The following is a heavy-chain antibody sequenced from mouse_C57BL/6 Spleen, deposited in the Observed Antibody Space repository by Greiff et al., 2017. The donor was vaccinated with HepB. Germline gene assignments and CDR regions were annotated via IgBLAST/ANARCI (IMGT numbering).Heavy chain of an antibody. CDR1: GYTFTSYT. D-gene: IGHD2-5*01. Sequence: VKLQESGAELARPGASVKMSCKASGYTFTSYTMHWVKQRPGQGLEWIGYINPSSGYTKYNQKFKDKATLTADKSSSTAYMQLSSLTSEDSAVYYCATAYYSNYEYYFDYWGQGTTLTVSS. CDR3: ATAYYSNYEYYFDY. CDR2: INPSSGYT. V-gene: IGHV1-4*01. J-gene: IGHJ2*01.